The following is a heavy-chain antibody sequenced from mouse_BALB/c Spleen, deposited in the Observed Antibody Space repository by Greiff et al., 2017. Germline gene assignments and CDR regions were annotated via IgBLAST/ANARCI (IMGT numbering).Heavy chain of an antibody. D-gene: IGHD2-2*01. CDR2: IYWDDDK. V-gene: IGHV8-12*01. Sequence: QVTLKVSGPGILQPSQTLSLTCSFSGFSLSTSGMGVSWIRQPSGKGLEWLAHIYWDDDKRYNPSLKSRLTISKDTSSNQVFLKITSVDTADTATYYCARVRGYDVGAMDYWGQGTSVTVSS. CDR1: GFSLSTSGMG. CDR3: ARVRGYDVGAMDY. J-gene: IGHJ4*01.